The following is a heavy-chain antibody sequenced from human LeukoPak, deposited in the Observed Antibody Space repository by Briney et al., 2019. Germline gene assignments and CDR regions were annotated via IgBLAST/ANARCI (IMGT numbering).Heavy chain of an antibody. Sequence: SETLSLRCSVSGDSFGSGAFFWAWVRQAPGEGLEYVGSINFRGEAYYAESLKARATMYADMSNRHFSLALKSVTASDTAVYYCARLNGVTVFGAVIPEGWFDPWGQGTLVTVSS. CDR1: GDSFGSGAFF. CDR2: INFRGEA. J-gene: IGHJ5*02. D-gene: IGHD3-3*01. CDR3: ARLNGVTVFGAVIPEGWFDP. V-gene: IGHV4-39*01.